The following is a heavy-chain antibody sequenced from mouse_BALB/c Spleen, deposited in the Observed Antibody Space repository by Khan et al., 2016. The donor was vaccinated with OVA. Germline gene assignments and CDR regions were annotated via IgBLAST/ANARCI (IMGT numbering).Heavy chain of an antibody. CDR2: IHPSDSET. Sequence: QVQLQQPGAELVRPGVSVKLSCKASGYSLTSYWMNWVKQRPGQGLEWIGMIHPSDSETTLNQKFKDQATLTVDKSSSTAYMQLSSPTSEDSSVYYCARGNTAAYWYFVVWGAGTTVTVSS. V-gene: IGHV1-61*01. CDR1: GYSLTSYW. J-gene: IGHJ1*01. D-gene: IGHD1-2*01. CDR3: ARGNTAAYWYFVV.